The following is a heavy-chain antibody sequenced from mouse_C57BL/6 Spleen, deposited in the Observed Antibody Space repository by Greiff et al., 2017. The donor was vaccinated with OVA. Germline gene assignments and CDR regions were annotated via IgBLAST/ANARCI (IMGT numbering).Heavy chain of an antibody. Sequence: VQLQQSGAELVKPGASVKLSCTASGFTIKDYYMHWVKQRTEQGLEWIGRIDPEDGETKYAPTFQGKATITADTSSNTAYLQLSSLTSEDTAVYYCARYYGSSYWYFDVWGTGTTVTVSS. CDR2: IDPEDGET. V-gene: IGHV14-2*01. CDR3: ARYYGSSYWYFDV. J-gene: IGHJ1*03. CDR1: GFTIKDYY. D-gene: IGHD1-1*01.